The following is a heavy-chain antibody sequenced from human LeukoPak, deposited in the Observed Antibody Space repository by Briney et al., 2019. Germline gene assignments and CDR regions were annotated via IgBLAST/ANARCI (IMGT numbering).Heavy chain of an antibody. Sequence: GESLKISCKGSGYSFTSYWIGWVRQMPGKGLEWMGIIYPGDSDTRYSPSFQGQVTISADKSISTAYLQWSSLKASDTAMYYCARGRYHITMIVVVRSGFDYWGQGTLVTVSS. V-gene: IGHV5-51*01. CDR1: GYSFTSYW. D-gene: IGHD3-22*01. J-gene: IGHJ4*02. CDR2: IYPGDSDT. CDR3: ARGRYHITMIVVVRSGFDY.